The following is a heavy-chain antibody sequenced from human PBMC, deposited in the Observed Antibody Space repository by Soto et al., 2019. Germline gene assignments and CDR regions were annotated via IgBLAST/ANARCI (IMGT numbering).Heavy chain of an antibody. CDR3: GRGRSGEIVVFY. Sequence: ASVKVSCKASGYTFTGHYIHWVRQAPEQGPEWMGEIGPESGATRYAQRFQGRVTMTRDMSITTVYMELNNLSPDDTAVYYCGRGRSGEIVVFYWGQGTPVTVSS. D-gene: IGHD5-12*01. CDR1: GYTFTGHY. CDR2: IGPESGAT. V-gene: IGHV1-2*02. J-gene: IGHJ4*02.